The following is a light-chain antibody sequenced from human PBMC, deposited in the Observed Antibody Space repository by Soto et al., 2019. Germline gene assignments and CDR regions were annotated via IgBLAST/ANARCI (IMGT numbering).Light chain of an antibody. Sequence: EIVMTQSPATLSVSPGERATLSCRASQSVSSNLAWYQQKPGQAPRLLIYGASTRATGVPARFSGSGSGTAFTLTISSLQSEDFSVYYCHQYNNWPPLYTFGQGTNLEMK. CDR2: GAS. CDR1: QSVSSN. V-gene: IGKV3-15*01. CDR3: HQYNNWPPLYT. J-gene: IGKJ2*01.